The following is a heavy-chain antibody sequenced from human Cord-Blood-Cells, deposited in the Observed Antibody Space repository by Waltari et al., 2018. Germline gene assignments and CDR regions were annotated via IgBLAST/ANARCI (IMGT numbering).Heavy chain of an antibody. CDR3: ASEGGNWGSDYYYYYGMDV. V-gene: IGHV1-3*01. Sequence: QVQLVQSGAEVKKPGASVKVSCKASGYTFTSYAMHWVRQAPGQRLEWMGWINAGNGNTKYSQKFQGRVTITRDTSASTAYMELSSLRSEDTAVYYCASEGGNWGSDYYYYYGMDVWGQGTTVTVSS. D-gene: IGHD7-27*01. CDR2: INAGNGNT. J-gene: IGHJ6*02. CDR1: GYTFTSYA.